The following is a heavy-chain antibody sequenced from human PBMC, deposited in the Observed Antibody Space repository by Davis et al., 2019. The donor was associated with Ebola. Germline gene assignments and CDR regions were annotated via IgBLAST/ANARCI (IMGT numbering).Heavy chain of an antibody. J-gene: IGHJ3*02. CDR1: GFTLSSYA. Sequence: AGSLRLSCAASGFTLSSYAMSWVRQAPGKGLEWVSAISGSGGSTYYADSVKGRFTISRDNSKNTLYLQMNSLRAEDTAVYYCAKPTVEMATIDHDAFDIWGQGTMVTVSS. CDR2: ISGSGGST. CDR3: AKPTVEMATIDHDAFDI. V-gene: IGHV3-23*01. D-gene: IGHD5-24*01.